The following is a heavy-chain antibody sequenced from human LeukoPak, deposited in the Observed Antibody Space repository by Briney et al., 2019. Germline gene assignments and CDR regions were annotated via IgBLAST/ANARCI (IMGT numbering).Heavy chain of an antibody. D-gene: IGHD1-14*01. Sequence: PGGSLRLSCAASGFTVSSNYMSWVRQAPGKGLEWVSVIYSGGSTYYADSVKGRLTISRDNSKNTLYLQMNSLRAEDTAVYYCARERYDHADAFDIWGQGTMVTVSS. CDR1: GFTVSSNY. CDR3: ARERYDHADAFDI. J-gene: IGHJ3*02. V-gene: IGHV3-53*01. CDR2: IYSGGST.